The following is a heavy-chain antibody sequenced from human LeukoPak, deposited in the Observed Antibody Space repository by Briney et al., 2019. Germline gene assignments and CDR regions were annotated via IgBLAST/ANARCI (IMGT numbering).Heavy chain of an antibody. V-gene: IGHV4-61*02. CDR2: IYTSGST. Sequence: SETLSLTCTVSGGSISSGSCYWSWIRQPAGKGLEWIGRIYTSGSTNYNPSLKSRVTISVDTSKNQFSLKLSSVTAADTAVYYCARVMAKYDFWSGFYKNTNDAFDIWGQGTMVTVSS. J-gene: IGHJ3*02. CDR1: GGSISSGSCY. D-gene: IGHD3-3*01. CDR3: ARVMAKYDFWSGFYKNTNDAFDI.